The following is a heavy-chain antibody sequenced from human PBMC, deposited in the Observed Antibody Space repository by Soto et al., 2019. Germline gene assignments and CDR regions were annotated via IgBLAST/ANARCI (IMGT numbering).Heavy chain of an antibody. CDR1: GGSISSYY. J-gene: IGHJ6*02. CDR2: IYYSGST. V-gene: IGHV4-59*08. D-gene: IGHD6-19*01. CDR3: ARLGSSGMDV. Sequence: SETLSLTCTVSGGSISSYYWSWIRQPPGKGLEWIGYIYYSGSTNYNPSLKSRVTISVDASKNQFSLKLSSVTAADTAVYYCARLGSSGMDVWGQGTTVTVSS.